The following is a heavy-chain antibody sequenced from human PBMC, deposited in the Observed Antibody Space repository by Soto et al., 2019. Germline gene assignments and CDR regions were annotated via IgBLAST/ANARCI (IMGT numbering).Heavy chain of an antibody. CDR1: GHTLNELS. CDR2: FDPEDGET. D-gene: IGHD1-1*01. J-gene: IGHJ4*02. CDR3: AAGGTRWLHSPFDY. Sequence: QVQLVQSGAEVKKPGASVKVTCKVSGHTLNELSMHWVRQAPGKGLEWMGGFDPEDGETISAQEFQGRVTMTEDTSTDSTYMELSSLRSEDTAVYYCAAGGTRWLHSPFDYWGQGTLVTISS. V-gene: IGHV1-24*01.